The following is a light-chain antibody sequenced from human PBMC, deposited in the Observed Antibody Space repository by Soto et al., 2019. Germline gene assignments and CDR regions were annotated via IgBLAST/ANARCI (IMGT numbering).Light chain of an antibody. V-gene: IGLV2-14*01. CDR2: EVS. J-gene: IGLJ2*01. CDR1: SSDVGRYNY. CDR3: CSYTSSTSAV. Sequence: QSALTQPASVSGSPGQSITISCTGTSSDVGRYNYVSWFQQHPGKAPKLMIFEVSTRPSGVSNRFSGSKSGNTASLPISGPQIEDEADYHCCSYTSSTSAVFGGGTKLTVL.